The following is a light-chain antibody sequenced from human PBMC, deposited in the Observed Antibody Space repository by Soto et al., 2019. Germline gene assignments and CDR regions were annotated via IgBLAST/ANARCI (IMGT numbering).Light chain of an antibody. CDR3: QQYDSSPGT. CDR2: GAS. V-gene: IGKV3-20*01. J-gene: IGKJ1*01. Sequence: DIVLTPSPGTLSLSPGERATLSCRASQSVSSSYLAWYQQKPGQAPRRLIYGASSRATGIPDRFSGSGSGTDFTLTISRLEPEEFAEYYCQQYDSSPGTFGKGTKVEIK. CDR1: QSVSSSY.